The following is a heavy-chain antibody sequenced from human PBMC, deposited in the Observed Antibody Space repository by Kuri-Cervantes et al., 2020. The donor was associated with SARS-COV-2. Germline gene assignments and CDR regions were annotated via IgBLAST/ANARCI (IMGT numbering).Heavy chain of an antibody. V-gene: IGHV1-18*01. CDR1: GYTFTSYG. Sequence: ASVKVSCKASGYTFTSYGISWVRQAPGQGLEWMGWISAYNGNTNYAQKLQGRVTMTTDTSTSTAYMELRSLRSDDTAVYYCARVFAARGVDRFDPWGQGTLVTVSS. J-gene: IGHJ5*02. CDR2: ISAYNGNT. D-gene: IGHD6-6*01. CDR3: ARVFAARGVDRFDP.